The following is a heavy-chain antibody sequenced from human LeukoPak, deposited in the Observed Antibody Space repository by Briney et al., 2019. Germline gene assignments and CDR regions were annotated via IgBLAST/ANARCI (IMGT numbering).Heavy chain of an antibody. CDR3: ARPQQLDYKSYWYFDL. CDR1: GYSFTSYW. CDR2: TYPGDSDT. Sequence: GESLKISCSASGYSFTSYWIAWVRQMPGKGLEWMGSTYPGDSDTRYRPSFQGQVTISADKSISTAYLQWSSLKASDTAMYYCARPQQLDYKSYWYFDLWGRGTLVTVSS. V-gene: IGHV5-51*01. J-gene: IGHJ2*01. D-gene: IGHD6-13*01.